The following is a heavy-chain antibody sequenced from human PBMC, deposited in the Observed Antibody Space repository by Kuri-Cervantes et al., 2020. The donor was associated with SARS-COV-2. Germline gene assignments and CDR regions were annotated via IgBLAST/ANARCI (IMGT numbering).Heavy chain of an antibody. D-gene: IGHD2-2*02. V-gene: IGHV4-38-2*01. CDR2: IYHSGGT. CDR3: ASQAAKYCSSTSCYTGVFDY. Sequence: SQTLSLTCAVSGYSISSGYYWGWIRQPPGKGLEWIGSIYHSGGTYYNPSLKSRVTISVDTSKNQFSLKLSSVTAADTAVYYCASQAAKYCSSTSCYTGVFDYWGQGTLVTVSS. J-gene: IGHJ4*02. CDR1: GYSISSGYY.